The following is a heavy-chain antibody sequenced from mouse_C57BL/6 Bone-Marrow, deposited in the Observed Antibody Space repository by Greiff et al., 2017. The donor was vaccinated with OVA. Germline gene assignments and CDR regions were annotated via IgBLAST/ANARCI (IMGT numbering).Heavy chain of an antibody. CDR3: ARHGTTRYAMDY. J-gene: IGHJ4*01. V-gene: IGHV5-9*01. D-gene: IGHD1-1*01. Sequence: EVQLVESGGGLVKPGGSLKLSCAASGFTFSSYTMSWVRQTPEKRLEWVATISGGGGNTYYPDSVKGRFTISRDNAKNTLYLQMSSLRSEDTALYYCARHGTTRYAMDYWGQGTSVTVSS. CDR2: ISGGGGNT. CDR1: GFTFSSYT.